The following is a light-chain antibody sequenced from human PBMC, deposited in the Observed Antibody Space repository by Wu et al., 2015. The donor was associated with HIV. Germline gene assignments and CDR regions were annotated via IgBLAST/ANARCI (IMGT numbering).Light chain of an antibody. Sequence: EIVLTQSPGTLSLSPGERATLSCRASQSVASFLAWYQQKPGQAPRLLIYDASNRATGIPARFSGSGSGTDFTLTISSLEPEDFAVYYCQQRRNWPLTFGGGTKGGDQT. V-gene: IGKV3-11*01. CDR2: DAS. J-gene: IGKJ4*01. CDR1: QSVASF. CDR3: QQRRNWPLT.